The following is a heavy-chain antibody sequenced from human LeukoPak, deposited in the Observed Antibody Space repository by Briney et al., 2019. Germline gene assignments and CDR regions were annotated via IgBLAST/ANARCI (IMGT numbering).Heavy chain of an antibody. V-gene: IGHV3-30*02. CDR3: ARITAPPYYYDSSGYYPYYFDY. CDR2: IRYDGSNK. D-gene: IGHD3-22*01. J-gene: IGHJ4*02. CDR1: GFTFSSYG. Sequence: GGSLRLSCAASGFTFSSYGMHWVRQAPGKGLEWVAFIRYDGSNKYYADSVKGRFTISRDNAKNSLYLQMNSLRAEDTAVYYCARITAPPYYYDSSGYYPYYFDYWGQGTLVTVSS.